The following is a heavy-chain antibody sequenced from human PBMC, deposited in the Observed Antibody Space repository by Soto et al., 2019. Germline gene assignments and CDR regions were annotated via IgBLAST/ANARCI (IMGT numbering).Heavy chain of an antibody. D-gene: IGHD1-7*01. CDR2: IYYSGST. Sequence: SETLSLTGTVSGGSISSYYWSWSRQPPGKGLEWFGYIYYSGSTNYNPSLKGPGTISVDTSKNRFSLKLSSVTAADTAVYYCARVGAGTSDSWGQGTLVTVSS. CDR3: ARVGAGTSDS. V-gene: IGHV4-59*01. J-gene: IGHJ4*02. CDR1: GGSISSYY.